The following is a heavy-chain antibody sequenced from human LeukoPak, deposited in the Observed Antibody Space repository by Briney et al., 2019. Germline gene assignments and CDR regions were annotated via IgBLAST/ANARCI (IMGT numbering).Heavy chain of an antibody. CDR2: ISSSSSYI. V-gene: IGHV3-21*01. CDR1: GFTFSSYS. Sequence: GGSLRLSCAASGFTFSSYSMNWVRQAPGKGLEWVSSISSSSSYIYYADSVKGRSTISRDNAKNSLYLQMNSLRAEDTAVYYCARKNSGYDPETDYWGQGTLVTVSS. D-gene: IGHD5-12*01. CDR3: ARKNSGYDPETDY. J-gene: IGHJ4*02.